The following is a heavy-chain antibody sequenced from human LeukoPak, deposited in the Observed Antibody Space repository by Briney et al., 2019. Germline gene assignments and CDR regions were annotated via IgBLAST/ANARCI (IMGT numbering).Heavy chain of an antibody. J-gene: IGHJ3*02. V-gene: IGHV5-51*01. CDR3: ASGPYYYDSSGTDDAFDI. CDR2: IYPGDSAT. Sequence: GESLKISCTGSGYSFTSYWIGWVRDMPGKRQERMGIIYPGDSATRYSPSLQSQVIISADKSISTAYVQWSSLKASDTAMYYCASGPYYYDSSGTDDAFDIWGQGTMVTVSS. CDR1: GYSFTSYW. D-gene: IGHD3-22*01.